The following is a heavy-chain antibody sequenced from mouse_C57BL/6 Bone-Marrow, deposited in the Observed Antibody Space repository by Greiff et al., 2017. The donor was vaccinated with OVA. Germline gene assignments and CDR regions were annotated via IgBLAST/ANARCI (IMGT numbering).Heavy chain of an antibody. CDR3: ARWDYYGSSYGY. CDR1: GYTFTDYY. V-gene: IGHV1-75*01. J-gene: IGHJ2*01. D-gene: IGHD1-1*01. CDR2: IFPGGGST. Sequence: VQLQQSGPELVKPGASVKISCKASGYTFTDYYINWVKQRPGPGLELIGWIFPGGGSTYYNEKFQGKATLTVDKSSSTAYMLLSSLTSEDSAVYFCARWDYYGSSYGYWGQGTTLTVSS.